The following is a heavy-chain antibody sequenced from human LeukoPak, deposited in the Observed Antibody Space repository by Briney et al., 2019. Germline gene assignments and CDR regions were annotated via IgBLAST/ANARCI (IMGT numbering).Heavy chain of an antibody. Sequence: SETLSLTCTVSGGSISSSSYYWGWIRPPPGQGLEWIGSIYYSGSTYYNPSLKSRVTISVDTSKNQFSLKLSSVTAADTAVYLGARHGAVAGTVGDYWGQGTLVTVSS. CDR1: GGSISSSSYY. V-gene: IGHV4-39*01. J-gene: IGHJ4*02. CDR2: IYYSGST. CDR3: ARHGAVAGTVGDY. D-gene: IGHD6-19*01.